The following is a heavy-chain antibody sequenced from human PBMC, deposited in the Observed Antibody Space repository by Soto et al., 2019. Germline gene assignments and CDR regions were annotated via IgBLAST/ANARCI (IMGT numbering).Heavy chain of an antibody. CDR3: ARGNIRQQLVKYYYYYYGMDV. CDR2: IYTSGSP. J-gene: IGHJ6*02. CDR1: GGSISSYY. D-gene: IGHD6-13*01. Sequence: SETLSLTCTVSGGSISSYYWGWIRQPAGKGLEWIGRIYTSGSPNYNPSLKSRVTMSVDTSKNQFSLKLSSVTAADTAVYYCARGNIRQQLVKYYYYYYGMDVWGQGTTVTVSS. V-gene: IGHV4-4*07.